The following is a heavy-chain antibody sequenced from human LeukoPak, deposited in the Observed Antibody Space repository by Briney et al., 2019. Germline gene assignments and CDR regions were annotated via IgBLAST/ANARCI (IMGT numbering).Heavy chain of an antibody. J-gene: IGHJ4*02. D-gene: IGHD1-26*01. CDR1: GFSVSSSY. CDR3: ARGRDLLPTPDFDY. CDR2: IYSGGST. V-gene: IGHV3-53*01. Sequence: PGGSLRLSWAASGFSVSSSYMSWVRQAPGKGLEWVSVIYSGGSTYYADSVKGRFTISRDNSKNTLYLQMASLRAEDTAVYYCARGRDLLPTPDFDYWGQGTLVTVSS.